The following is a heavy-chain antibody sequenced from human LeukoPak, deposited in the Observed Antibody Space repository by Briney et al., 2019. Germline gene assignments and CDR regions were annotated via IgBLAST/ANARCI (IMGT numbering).Heavy chain of an antibody. CDR2: IYYSGST. D-gene: IGHD2-2*02. CDR1: GGSISSGDYY. CDR3: ARSRYCSSTSCYTAIRLYYYYYYMDV. J-gene: IGHJ6*03. Sequence: SETLSLTCTVSGGSISSGDYYWSWIRQPPGKGLEWIGYIYYSGSTYCNPSLKSRVTISVDTSKNQFSLKLSSVTAADTAVYYCARSRYCSSTSCYTAIRLYYYYYYMDVWGKGTTVTVSS. V-gene: IGHV4-30-4*08.